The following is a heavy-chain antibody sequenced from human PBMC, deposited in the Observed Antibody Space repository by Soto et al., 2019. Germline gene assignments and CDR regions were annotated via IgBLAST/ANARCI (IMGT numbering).Heavy chain of an antibody. J-gene: IGHJ3*02. CDR2: INPSGGRT. CDR3: ARRARGTFHGFDI. CDR1: GYPFINYY. V-gene: IGHV1-46*01. D-gene: IGHD3-16*01. Sequence: ASVKVSCKASGYPFINYYIHWVRQAPGQGLEWTGVINPSGGRTGRAQNFQGRFTVTRDTSTSTVYLELRNLTSQDTAVYYCARRARGTFHGFDIWGQGTMVTVSS.